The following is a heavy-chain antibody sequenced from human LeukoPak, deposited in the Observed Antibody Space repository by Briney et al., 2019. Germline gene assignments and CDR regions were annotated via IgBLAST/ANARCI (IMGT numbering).Heavy chain of an antibody. CDR3: ARGPLPGYYYDSSGYNGAFDI. CDR1: GYTFTSYY. V-gene: IGHV1-46*01. Sequence: ASVKVSCKASGYTFTSYYMHWVRQAPEQGLEWMGIINPSGGSTSYAQKFQGRVTMTRDTSTSTVYMELSSLRSEDTAVYYCARGPLPGYYYDSSGYNGAFDIWGQGTMVTVSS. J-gene: IGHJ3*02. CDR2: INPSGGST. D-gene: IGHD3-22*01.